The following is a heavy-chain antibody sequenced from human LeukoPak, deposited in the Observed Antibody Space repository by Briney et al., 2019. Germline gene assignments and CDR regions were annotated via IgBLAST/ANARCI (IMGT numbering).Heavy chain of an antibody. CDR2: IWYDGSNT. CDR1: GFTFSSYG. V-gene: IGHV3-33*01. D-gene: IGHD4-11*01. J-gene: IGHJ6*04. Sequence: GRSLRLSCAASGFTFSSYGMHWVRQAPGKGLECVAVIWYDGSNTYYADSVKGRFTISRDNSKNTLYLQMNSLRAEDTAIYYCATLLQGDGMDVWGKGTTVTVSS. CDR3: ATLLQGDGMDV.